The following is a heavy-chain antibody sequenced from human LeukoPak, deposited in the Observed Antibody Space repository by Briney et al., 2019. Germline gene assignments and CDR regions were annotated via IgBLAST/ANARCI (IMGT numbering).Heavy chain of an antibody. J-gene: IGHJ5*02. V-gene: IGHV1-69*06. CDR1: EYTLNELS. D-gene: IGHD3-16*01. CDR2: IIPIFGTA. Sequence: SVKVSCKVSEYTLNELSIHWVRQAPGQGLEWMGGIIPIFGTANYAQKFQGRVTITADKSTSTAYMELSSLRSEDTAVYYCARVWGHWFDPWGQGTLVTVSS. CDR3: ARVWGHWFDP.